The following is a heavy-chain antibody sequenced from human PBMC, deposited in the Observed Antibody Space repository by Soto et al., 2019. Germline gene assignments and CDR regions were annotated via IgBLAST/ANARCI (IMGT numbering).Heavy chain of an antibody. CDR1: GFIFISFG. V-gene: IGHV3-30*02. CDR3: ARAGTAMVTGWFDP. J-gene: IGHJ5*02. CDR2: IWYDGSNT. D-gene: IGHD5-18*01. Sequence: PGGSLRLSCAASGFIFISFGMHWGRQAPGKGLEWVAHIWYDGSNTYYADSVKGRFTISRDNSRNTLYLQMNSLRSEDTAVYYCARAGTAMVTGWFDPWGQGTLVTVSS.